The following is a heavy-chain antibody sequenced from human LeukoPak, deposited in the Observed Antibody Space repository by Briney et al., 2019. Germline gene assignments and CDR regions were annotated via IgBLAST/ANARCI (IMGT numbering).Heavy chain of an antibody. CDR3: AGGNGGATRIDY. CDR1: GFTFSSYG. CDR2: IRYDGSNK. V-gene: IGHV3-30*02. Sequence: GGSLRLSCAASGFTFSSYGMHWVRHAPGKGLEWVEFIRYDGSNKYYADSVKGRFTISRDNYKNTLYLQMNSLRAEDKAVYYCAGGNGGATRIDYWGQGTLVTVSS. J-gene: IGHJ4*02. D-gene: IGHD1-26*01.